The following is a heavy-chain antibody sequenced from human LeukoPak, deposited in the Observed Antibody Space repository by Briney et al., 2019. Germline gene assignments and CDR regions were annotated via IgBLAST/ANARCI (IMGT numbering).Heavy chain of an antibody. CDR2: IIPIFGTA. V-gene: IGHV1-69*13. D-gene: IGHD5-12*01. CDR1: GGTFSSYA. CDR3: ARSTIVATWDSGY. J-gene: IGHJ4*02. Sequence: SVKVSCKASGGTFSSYASSWVRQAPGQGLEWMGGIIPIFGTANYAQKFQGRVTITADASTSTAYMEMSSLRYEDTAVYYCARSTIVATWDSGYWGQGTLVTVSS.